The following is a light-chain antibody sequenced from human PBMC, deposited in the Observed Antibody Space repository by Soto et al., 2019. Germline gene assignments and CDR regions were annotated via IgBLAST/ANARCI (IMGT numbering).Light chain of an antibody. V-gene: IGKV3-20*01. J-gene: IGKJ1*01. CDR3: QQYGSSPPT. CDR1: QSVSTYY. Sequence: EIVLTQSPGTLSLSPGERATLSCRASQSVSTYYLAWYQRKPGQAPRLLIYGASSRATDIPNRFSGSGSGTDFTLTITRLKAEDFAVYYCQQYGSSPPTFGQGTKVEIK. CDR2: GAS.